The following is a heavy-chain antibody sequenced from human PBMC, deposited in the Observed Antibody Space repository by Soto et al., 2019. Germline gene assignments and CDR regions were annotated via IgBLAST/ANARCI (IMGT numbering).Heavy chain of an antibody. CDR3: AHTYSSNDFDY. V-gene: IGHV2-5*02. CDR2: IYWDDDK. J-gene: IGHJ4*02. D-gene: IGHD4-4*01. CDR1: GFSLSASGVA. Sequence: QITLKESGPTLVKPTQPLTLTRTFSGFSLSASGVAVGWIRQPPGKALEWLALIYWDDDKHFTPSLKSRLTITKDTSKNQVVLTMTNVDPVDTATYYCAHTYSSNDFDYWGQGTLVTVSS.